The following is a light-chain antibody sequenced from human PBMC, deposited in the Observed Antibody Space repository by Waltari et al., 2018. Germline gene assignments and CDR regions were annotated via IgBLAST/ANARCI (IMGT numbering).Light chain of an antibody. J-gene: IGKJ3*01. V-gene: IGKV3-20*01. Sequence: EIVLTQSPGTLSLSPGEIATLSCRASQSVSSSYLAWYQQKPGQAPRLLIYGASSRATGIPDRFRGSGSGTDFTLTISRLEPEDFAVYYCQQYGSSPLFTFGPGTKVDIK. CDR1: QSVSSSY. CDR3: QQYGSSPLFT. CDR2: GAS.